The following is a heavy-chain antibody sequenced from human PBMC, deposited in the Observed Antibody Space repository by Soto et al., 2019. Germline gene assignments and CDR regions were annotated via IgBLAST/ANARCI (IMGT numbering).Heavy chain of an antibody. CDR3: VKDGDYYGSGSYYNGAFDI. CDR2: ISSNGGST. Sequence: PGGSLRLSSSASGVTFSSYAMHWVRQAPGKGLEYVSAISSNGGSTYYADSVKGRFTISRDNSKNTLYLQMSSLRAEDTAVYYCVKDGDYYGSGSYYNGAFDIWGQGTMVTVSS. V-gene: IGHV3-64D*06. J-gene: IGHJ3*02. D-gene: IGHD3-10*01. CDR1: GVTFSSYA.